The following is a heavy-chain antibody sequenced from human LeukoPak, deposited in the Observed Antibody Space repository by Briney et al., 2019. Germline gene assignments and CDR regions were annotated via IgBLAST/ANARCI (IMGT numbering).Heavy chain of an antibody. CDR2: MNPNSGNT. D-gene: IGHD3-3*01. V-gene: IGHV1-8*01. J-gene: IGHJ6*03. CDR1: GYTFTSYD. CDR3: ARGPRITIFGVIIIADYYYMDV. Sequence: GASVKVSCKASGYTFTSYDINWVRQATGQGLEWMGWMNPNSGNTGYAQKFQGRVTMTRSTSLSTAYMELSSLRSEDTAIYYCARGPRITIFGVIIIADYYYMDVWGKGTTVTVSS.